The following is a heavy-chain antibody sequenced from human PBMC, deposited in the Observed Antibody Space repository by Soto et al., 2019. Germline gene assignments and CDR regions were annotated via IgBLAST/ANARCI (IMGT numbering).Heavy chain of an antibody. CDR2: ISYEGSNT. CDR3: ARVTPGNNRYYFSGLGV. V-gene: IGHV3-30-3*01. CDR1: GFTFDTYG. J-gene: IGHJ6*02. Sequence: QVHLVESGGGVAQPGRSLRLSCVASGFTFDTYGIHWVRQAPGKGLQWVALISYEGSNTYYADSVRGRFTISRDNSKNTLYLQIIALRPEYTGVYSWARVTPGNNRYYFSGLGVWGQGTSVTVSS. D-gene: IGHD1-1*01.